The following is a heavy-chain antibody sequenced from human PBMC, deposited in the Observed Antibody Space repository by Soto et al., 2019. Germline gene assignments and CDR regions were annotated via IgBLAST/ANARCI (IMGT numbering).Heavy chain of an antibody. CDR3: ARDRGGYDYVWGSYRSYYFDX. CDR1: GFTFSSYW. J-gene: IGHJ4*02. V-gene: IGHV3-7*01. D-gene: IGHD3-16*02. Sequence: PGGSLRLSCAASGFTFSSYWMSWVRQAPGKGLEWVANIKQDGSEKYYVDSVKVRFTISIDNSKNPLYLQMNSLIAEDTAVYYCARDRGGYDYVWGSYRSYYFDXWGQGTMVTVSX. CDR2: IKQDGSEK.